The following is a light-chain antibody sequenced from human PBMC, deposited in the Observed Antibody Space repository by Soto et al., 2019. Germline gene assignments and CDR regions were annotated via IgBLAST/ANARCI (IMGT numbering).Light chain of an antibody. J-gene: IGLJ1*01. CDR1: NSDVGGYNS. CDR3: SSYTTSSTLV. V-gene: IGLV2-14*01. Sequence: QSVLTQPASVSGSPGQSITISCTGTNSDVGGYNSVSWYQQHPGKAPKLMIYEVSNRPSGVSNRFSGSKSGNTASLTISGLQAEDEADYYCSSYTTSSTLVFGTGTRSPS. CDR2: EVS.